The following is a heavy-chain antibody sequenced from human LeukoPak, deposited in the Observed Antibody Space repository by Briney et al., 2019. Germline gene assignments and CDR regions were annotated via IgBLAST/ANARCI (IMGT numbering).Heavy chain of an antibody. V-gene: IGHV1-46*01. Sequence: ASVKVSCKASGYTFTRNYINWLRQAPGQRLEWTGMIDPSGGGTAYAQKFQDRVTMTSDTSTSTVYMELNSLKSEDTAVYYCARLIGDYYDNSRSSYWHGHLDYWGQGALVTVSS. CDR2: IDPSGGGT. J-gene: IGHJ4*02. D-gene: IGHD3-22*01. CDR3: ARLIGDYYDNSRSSYWHGHLDY. CDR1: GYTFTRNY.